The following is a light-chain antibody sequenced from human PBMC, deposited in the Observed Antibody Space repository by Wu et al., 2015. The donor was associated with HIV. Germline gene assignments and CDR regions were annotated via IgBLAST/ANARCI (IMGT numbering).Light chain of an antibody. Sequence: DIHMTQSPSILSASVGDTVTITCRASQTVSDWLAWYQQKPGKAPRLLIYKSFDLESGVPARFSGRGSGTEYTLTITSLQPDDFATYFCQQYHNFPWTFGPGTEVEV. J-gene: IGKJ1*01. V-gene: IGKV1-5*03. CDR3: QQYHNFPWT. CDR2: KSF. CDR1: QTVSDW.